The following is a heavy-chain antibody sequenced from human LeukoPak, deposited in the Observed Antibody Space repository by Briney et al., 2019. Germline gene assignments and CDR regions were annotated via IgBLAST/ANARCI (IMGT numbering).Heavy chain of an antibody. CDR1: GFTFSNYG. CDR3: AREEGGKLGIDYYFDY. J-gene: IGHJ4*02. V-gene: IGHV3-30*02. CDR2: IRYDGTNK. D-gene: IGHD7-27*01. Sequence: PGGSLRLSCAASGFTFSNYGMHWVRQAPGKGLEWVAFIRYDGTNKYYADSVKGRFTISRDNSKNTLYLQMNSLRAEDTAVYYCAREEGGKLGIDYYFDYWGQGTLVTVSS.